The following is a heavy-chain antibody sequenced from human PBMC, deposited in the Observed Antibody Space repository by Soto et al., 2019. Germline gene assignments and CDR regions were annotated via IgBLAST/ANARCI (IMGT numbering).Heavy chain of an antibody. CDR2: ISGSGGST. CDR1: GFTFSSYA. Sequence: PGGSLRLSCAASGFTFSSYAMSWVRQAPGKGLEWVSAISGSGGSTYYADSVKGRFTISRDNSKNTLYLQMNSLRAEDTAVYYCAKDVRDIVVVVAATDAFDIWGQGTMVTVSS. V-gene: IGHV3-23*01. D-gene: IGHD2-15*01. CDR3: AKDVRDIVVVVAATDAFDI. J-gene: IGHJ3*02.